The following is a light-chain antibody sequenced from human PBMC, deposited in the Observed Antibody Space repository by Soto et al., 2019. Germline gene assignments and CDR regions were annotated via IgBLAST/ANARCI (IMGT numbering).Light chain of an antibody. V-gene: IGKV1-27*01. Sequence: DIQMTQSPDFLSASVGDRVTLTCRASQGIGGSLAWYQHKPGEVPKLLIYGASTLFSGVPSRFSGNGSGTLFTLTISSLQPEDLATYYCQNYNSAPYTFGPGTKV. CDR1: QGIGGS. CDR2: GAS. CDR3: QNYNSAPYT. J-gene: IGKJ2*01.